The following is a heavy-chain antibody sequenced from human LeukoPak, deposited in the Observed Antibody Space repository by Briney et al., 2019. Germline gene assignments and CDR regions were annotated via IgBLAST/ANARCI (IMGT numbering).Heavy chain of an antibody. V-gene: IGHV1-2*04. J-gene: IGHJ4*02. CDR2: INPHTGGT. CDR1: GYTFTDYY. D-gene: IGHD4-17*01. Sequence: ASVKVSCKASGYTFTDYYIHWVRQAPGQGLEWMGWINPHTGGTSYAQNFQGWVTMTRDTSISTAYMELSRLRSDDTAVYYCARDPGYGDYFSFDSWGQGTLVTVSS. CDR3: ARDPGYGDYFSFDS.